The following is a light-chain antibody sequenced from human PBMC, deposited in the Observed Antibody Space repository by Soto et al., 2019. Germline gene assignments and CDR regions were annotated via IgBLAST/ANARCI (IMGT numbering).Light chain of an antibody. J-gene: IGKJ1*01. V-gene: IGKV1-5*03. Sequence: DIQMTQSPFTLSASVGDRVTITCRASQSISRWLAWYQQKPGKAPKILIYRASSLESGVPSRFSGSGSGTEFTLTISGLQSDDSATYYCQHYQTLTFGQGTKVEIK. CDR2: RAS. CDR3: QHYQTLT. CDR1: QSISRW.